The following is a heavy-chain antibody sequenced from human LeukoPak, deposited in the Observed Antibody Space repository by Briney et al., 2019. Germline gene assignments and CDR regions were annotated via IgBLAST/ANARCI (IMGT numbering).Heavy chain of an antibody. CDR3: ARGGQYQGNYFDY. CDR1: GFTVSSNY. CDR2: IYSGDNT. Sequence: GGSLRLSCAASGFTVSSNYMNWVRQAPGKGLEWVSVIYSGDNTYYADSVKGRFTISRDNSKNTLYLQMNSLRAEDTAVYYCARGGQYQGNYFDYWGQGTLVTVSS. J-gene: IGHJ4*02. V-gene: IGHV3-66*01. D-gene: IGHD2-2*01.